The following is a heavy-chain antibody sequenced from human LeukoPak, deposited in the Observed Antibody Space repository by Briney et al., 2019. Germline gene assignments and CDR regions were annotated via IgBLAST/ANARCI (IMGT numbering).Heavy chain of an antibody. V-gene: IGHV4-39*01. Sequence: TTSETLSLTCTVSGGSISSSSYYWGWIRQPPGKGLEWIGSIYCSGSTYYNPSLKSRVTISLDTSKNQFSLRLSSVTAADTAVYYCARRKRGYSVYDPAGWFDPWGQGTLVTVSS. CDR1: GGSISSSSYY. CDR2: IYCSGST. D-gene: IGHD5/OR15-5a*01. J-gene: IGHJ5*02. CDR3: ARRKRGYSVYDPAGWFDP.